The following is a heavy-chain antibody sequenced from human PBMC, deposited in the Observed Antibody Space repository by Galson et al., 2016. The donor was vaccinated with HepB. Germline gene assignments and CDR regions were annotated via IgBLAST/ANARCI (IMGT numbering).Heavy chain of an antibody. CDR1: GGSISSNSYY. CDR2: FSNSGDT. V-gene: IGHV4-39*07. Sequence: SETLSLTCTVSGGSISSNSYYWGWIRQPPGKGLEWIGSFSNSGDTFYNPSLKSRVTMSRDTSKNQFSVSLSSVTAADTAVYFCARVSFRTLGYWGQGTLVTVSS. CDR3: ARVSFRTLGY. J-gene: IGHJ4*02.